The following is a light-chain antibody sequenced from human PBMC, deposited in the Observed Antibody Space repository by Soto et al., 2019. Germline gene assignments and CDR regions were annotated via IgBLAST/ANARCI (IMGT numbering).Light chain of an antibody. Sequence: EIVLTQSPRTLSLSPGERATLSCRASQSVSSNLAWYQQKPGQAPRLLIHGASTRATGIPARFSGSGSGTEFTLTISSLQSEDFAVYYCQQYNNWPPTFGQGTKVDIK. CDR1: QSVSSN. CDR2: GAS. J-gene: IGKJ1*01. CDR3: QQYNNWPPT. V-gene: IGKV3-15*01.